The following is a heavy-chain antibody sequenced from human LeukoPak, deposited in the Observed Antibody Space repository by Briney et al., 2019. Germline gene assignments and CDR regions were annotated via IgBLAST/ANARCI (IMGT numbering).Heavy chain of an antibody. Sequence: ASVKVSCKASGYTFTGYYMHWVRQAPGQGLEWMGWINPNSGGTNYAQKFQGRVTMTRDTSISTAYMELSRLRSDDTAVYYCARNERYSSGWYPSGYYMDVWGKGTTVTVSS. V-gene: IGHV1-2*02. D-gene: IGHD6-19*01. J-gene: IGHJ6*03. CDR1: GYTFTGYY. CDR3: ARNERYSSGWYPSGYYMDV. CDR2: INPNSGGT.